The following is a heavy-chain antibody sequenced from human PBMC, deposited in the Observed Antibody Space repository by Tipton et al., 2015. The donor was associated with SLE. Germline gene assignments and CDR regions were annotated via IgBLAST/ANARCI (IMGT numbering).Heavy chain of an antibody. CDR2: MYHSGST. D-gene: IGHD2-2*02. CDR3: VRALWLDKDFAVVPPGIRLRAFDI. CDR1: GGSIRNYY. V-gene: IGHV4-59*01. Sequence: LRLSCTVSGGSIRNYYWSWMRQPPGKGLEWIGQMYHSGSTNYNPSLKSRVTISVDTSKSQFSLKLTSATAADTAVYYCVRALWLDKDFAVVPPGIRLRAFDIWGQGTMVTVSS. J-gene: IGHJ3*02.